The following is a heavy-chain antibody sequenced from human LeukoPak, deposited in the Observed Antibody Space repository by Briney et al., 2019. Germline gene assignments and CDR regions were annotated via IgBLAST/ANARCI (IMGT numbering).Heavy chain of an antibody. CDR1: GGSFSGYY. D-gene: IGHD3-10*01. CDR3: ARVGYYGSGSYYSPIDY. CDR2: IYYSGST. Sequence: PSETLSLTCAVYGGSFSGYYWSWIRQPPGKGLEWIGYIYYSGSTNYNPSLKSRVTISVDTSKNQFSLKLSSVTAADTAVYYCARVGYYGSGSYYSPIDYWGQGTLVTVSS. V-gene: IGHV4-59*01. J-gene: IGHJ4*02.